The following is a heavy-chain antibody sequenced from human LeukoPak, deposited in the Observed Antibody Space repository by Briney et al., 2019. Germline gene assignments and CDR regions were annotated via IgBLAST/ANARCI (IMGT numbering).Heavy chain of an antibody. V-gene: IGHV1-69*05. J-gene: IGHJ4*02. D-gene: IGHD3-22*01. CDR2: IIPIFGTA. CDR1: GGTFSSYA. CDR3: ARDLRFNYYDSSGSTQEFDY. Sequence: ASVKVSCKASGGTFSSYAISWVRQAPGQGLEWMRGIIPIFGTANYAQKSQGRVTITTDESTSTAYMELSSLRSEDTAVYYCARDLRFNYYDSSGSTQEFDYGGQGTLVTVSS.